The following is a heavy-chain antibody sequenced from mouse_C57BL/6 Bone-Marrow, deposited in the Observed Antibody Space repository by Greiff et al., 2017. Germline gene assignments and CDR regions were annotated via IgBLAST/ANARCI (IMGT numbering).Heavy chain of an antibody. Sequence: VKLVESGAELARPGASVKMSCKASGYTFTSYTMHWVKQRPGQGLEWIGYINPSSGYTKYNQKFKDKATLTADKSSSTAYMQLSSLTSEDSAVYYCASLLSNSDYWGQGTTLTVSS. CDR2: INPSSGYT. CDR3: ASLLSNSDY. J-gene: IGHJ2*01. V-gene: IGHV1-4*01. D-gene: IGHD1-1*01. CDR1: GYTFTSYT.